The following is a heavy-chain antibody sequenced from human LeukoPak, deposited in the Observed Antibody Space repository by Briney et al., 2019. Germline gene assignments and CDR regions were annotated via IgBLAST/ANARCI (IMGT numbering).Heavy chain of an antibody. D-gene: IGHD3-10*01. CDR2: MNPNSGNT. V-gene: IGHV1-8*01. CDR1: GYTFTSYD. CDR3: GRGGAGFGGYYYYYMDV. J-gene: IGHJ6*03. Sequence: ASVKVSCKASGYTFTSYDINWVRQATGQGLEWMGWMNPNSGNTGYAQKFQGRVTMTRNTSISTAYMELSSLRSEDTAVYYCGRGGAGFGGYYYYYMDVWGKGTTVTVSS.